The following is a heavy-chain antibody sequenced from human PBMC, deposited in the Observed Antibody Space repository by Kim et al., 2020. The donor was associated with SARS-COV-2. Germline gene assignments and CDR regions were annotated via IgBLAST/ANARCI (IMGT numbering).Heavy chain of an antibody. CDR2: IKSKTDGGTT. CDR1: GFTFSNAW. D-gene: IGHD3-3*01. CDR3: TTDLNDFYLYGMDV. J-gene: IGHJ6*02. V-gene: IGHV3-15*01. Sequence: GGSLRLSCAASGFTFSNAWMSWVRQAPGKGLEWVGRIKSKTDGGTTDYAVPVKGRFTISRDDSKNTLYLQMNSLKTEDTAVYYCTTDLNDFYLYGMDVWGQGTTVTVSS.